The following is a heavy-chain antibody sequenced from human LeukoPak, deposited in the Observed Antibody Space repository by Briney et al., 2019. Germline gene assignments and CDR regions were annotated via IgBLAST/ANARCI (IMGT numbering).Heavy chain of an antibody. CDR1: GFTVSGNY. CDR2: IYSDDTT. Sequence: GGSLRLSYAVSGFTVSGNYMSWIRQAPGKGLEWVSLIYSDDTTLYADSVKGRFTISRDISKNTLYLQMSSLRAEDTAVYYCARRAGGYSHPYDYWGQGVLVTVSS. CDR3: ARRAGGYSHPYDY. D-gene: IGHD4-23*01. J-gene: IGHJ4*02. V-gene: IGHV3-53*01.